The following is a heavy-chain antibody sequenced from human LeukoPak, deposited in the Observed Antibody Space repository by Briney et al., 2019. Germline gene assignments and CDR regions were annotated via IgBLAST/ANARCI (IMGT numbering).Heavy chain of an antibody. V-gene: IGHV1-69*01. CDR2: IIPIFGTA. Sequence: SVKVSCKASGGTFSSYAISWVRQAPGQGLEWMGGIIPIFGTANYAQKFQGRVTITADESTSTAYTELSSLRSEDTAVYYCARDRIVGATTAFDIWGQGTMVTVSS. CDR1: GGTFSSYA. CDR3: ARDRIVGATTAFDI. J-gene: IGHJ3*02. D-gene: IGHD1-26*01.